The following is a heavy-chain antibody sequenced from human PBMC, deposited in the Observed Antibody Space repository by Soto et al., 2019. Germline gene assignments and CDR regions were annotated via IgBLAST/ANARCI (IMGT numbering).Heavy chain of an antibody. V-gene: IGHV4-34*01. CDR3: ASVAGRAPFGY. Sequence: QVQLQQWGAGLLKPSETPSLTCAVYGGSFSGYYWSWIRQPPGKGLEWIGEINHSGSTNYNPSLKSRVTISVDTSKNQFSLKLSSVTAADTAVYYCASVAGRAPFGYWGQGTLVTVSS. CDR1: GGSFSGYY. D-gene: IGHD6-19*01. J-gene: IGHJ4*02. CDR2: INHSGST.